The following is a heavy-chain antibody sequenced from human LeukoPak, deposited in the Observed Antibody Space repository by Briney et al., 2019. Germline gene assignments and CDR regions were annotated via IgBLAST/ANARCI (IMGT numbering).Heavy chain of an antibody. CDR2: IKQDGSEK. Sequence: PGGSLRLSCAASGFTFRNYWMNWVRQAPGKGLEWVANIKQDGSEKYYVDSVKGRFTISRDNAKNSLYLQMNSLRAEDTAVYYCARDGLTAALGYWGQGTLVTVSS. D-gene: IGHD6-13*01. V-gene: IGHV3-7*01. CDR1: GFTFRNYW. CDR3: ARDGLTAALGY. J-gene: IGHJ4*02.